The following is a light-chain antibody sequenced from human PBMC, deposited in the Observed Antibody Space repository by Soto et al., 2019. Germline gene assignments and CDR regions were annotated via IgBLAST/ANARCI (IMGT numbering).Light chain of an antibody. CDR3: QQYNSYST. Sequence: DIQMTQSPSTLSASVGDRVTITCRASQSISSWLAWYQQKPGKAPKLLIYKASSLESGVPSRFSGSGSGTEFTLTISSLQPDDVATYYCQQYNSYSTCGQGTKVEIK. J-gene: IGKJ1*01. CDR1: QSISSW. CDR2: KAS. V-gene: IGKV1-5*03.